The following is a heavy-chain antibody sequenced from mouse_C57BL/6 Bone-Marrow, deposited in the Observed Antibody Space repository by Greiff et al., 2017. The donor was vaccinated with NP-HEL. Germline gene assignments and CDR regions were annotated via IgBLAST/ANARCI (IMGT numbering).Heavy chain of an antibody. Sequence: VHLVESGPELVKPGASVKLSCKASGYTFTSYDINWVKQRPGQGLEWIGWIYPRDGSTKYNEKFKGKATLTVDTSSSTAYMELHSLTSEDSAVYFCARSRGWLRAWFAYWGQGTLVTVSA. CDR2: IYPRDGST. D-gene: IGHD2-3*01. CDR1: GYTFTSYD. CDR3: ARSRGWLRAWFAY. V-gene: IGHV1-85*01. J-gene: IGHJ3*01.